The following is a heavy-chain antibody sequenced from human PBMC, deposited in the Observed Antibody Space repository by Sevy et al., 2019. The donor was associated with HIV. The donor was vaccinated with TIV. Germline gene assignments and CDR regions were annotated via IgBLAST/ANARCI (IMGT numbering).Heavy chain of an antibody. D-gene: IGHD6-13*01. CDR1: GFAFSSHA. CDR3: ARDGGYSIKWYPLY. V-gene: IGHV3-30-3*01. Sequence: GGSLRLSCAASGFAFSSHAMHWVRQAPGKGLEWVAVISYEGTETFYAASVEGRFTISRDNSKSMLSMQINSLRPEDTVVYYCARDGGYSIKWYPLYWGHGTRVTVSS. J-gene: IGHJ4*01. CDR2: ISYEGTET.